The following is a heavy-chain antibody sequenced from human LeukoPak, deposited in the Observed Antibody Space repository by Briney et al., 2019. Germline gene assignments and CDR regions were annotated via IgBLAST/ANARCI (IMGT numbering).Heavy chain of an antibody. Sequence: SVKVSCKASRGTFSSYAISWVRQAPGQGLEWMGGIIPIFGTANYAQKFQGRVTITADESTSTAYMELSSLRSEDTAVYYCARAVVPAATPDAFDIRGQGTMVTVSS. V-gene: IGHV1-69*13. D-gene: IGHD2-2*02. CDR2: IIPIFGTA. CDR3: ARAVVPAATPDAFDI. J-gene: IGHJ3*02. CDR1: RGTFSSYA.